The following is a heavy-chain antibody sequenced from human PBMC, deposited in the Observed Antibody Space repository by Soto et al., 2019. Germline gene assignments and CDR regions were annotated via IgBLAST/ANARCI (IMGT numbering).Heavy chain of an antibody. D-gene: IGHD3-16*01. CDR2: ISNTGNA. Sequence: PSETLSLTCSVCDGSITSGDYFWTWIRHPPGKGMDWIGYISNTGNAFYNPSLKRRGTISLGTSKSLLSLRLTSVTATDTAVYLCSARGGTWHYYFNYWGQGSLVTVSS. V-gene: IGHV4-30-4*02. J-gene: IGHJ4*02. CDR3: SARGGTWHYYFNY. CDR1: DGSITSGDYF.